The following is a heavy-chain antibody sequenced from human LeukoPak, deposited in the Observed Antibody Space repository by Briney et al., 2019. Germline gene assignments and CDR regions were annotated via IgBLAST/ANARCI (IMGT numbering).Heavy chain of an antibody. CDR2: VNDGGDNT. CDR1: GFTFSSYA. J-gene: IGHJ4*02. CDR3: AKARGTTGWLPYFDY. Sequence: PGGSLRLSCSASGFTFSSYATSWVRQAPGKGLEWVSSVNDGGDNTYYADYLRGRYTVSRDNSRNTLWLQMNSLRAEDTAIYYCAKARGTTGWLPYFDYWGQGALVTVSS. V-gene: IGHV3-23*01. D-gene: IGHD6-19*01.